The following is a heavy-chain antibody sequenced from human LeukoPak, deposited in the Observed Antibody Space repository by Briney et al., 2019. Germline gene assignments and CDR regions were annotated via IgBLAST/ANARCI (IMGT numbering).Heavy chain of an antibody. CDR2: VKSGNYDI. J-gene: IGHJ4*02. Sequence: GGSLRLSCAASGFTFSSYWMSWVRQAPGKGLEWLSYVKSGNYDIQYADSVTGRFTVSRDSATSSLYLQMNDLKAEDTAVYYCARDSDWAFDYWGQGSLVTVSS. D-gene: IGHD3-9*01. CDR1: GFTFSSYW. V-gene: IGHV3-48*01. CDR3: ARDSDWAFDY.